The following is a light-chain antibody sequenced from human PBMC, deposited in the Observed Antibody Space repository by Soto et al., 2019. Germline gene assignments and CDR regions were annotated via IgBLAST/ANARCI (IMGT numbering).Light chain of an antibody. J-gene: IGKJ2*01. CDR2: GST. CDR3: QQYGVSPLYT. CDR1: QNVDSPY. V-gene: IGKV3-20*01. Sequence: DIVLTQSPGTLSLSPGERATLSCRASQNVDSPYLAWYQQKPGQAPRLVIYGSTRRAPGVPDRFSGSGSGTDFAINISRIDPEDFELNFCQQYGVSPLYTFGPGTKVDSK.